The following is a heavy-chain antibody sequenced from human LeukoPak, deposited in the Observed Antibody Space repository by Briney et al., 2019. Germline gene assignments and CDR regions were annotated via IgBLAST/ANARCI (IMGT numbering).Heavy chain of an antibody. Sequence: GGSLRLSCAASGFAFSNAWMSWVRQAPGKGLEWVGRIKSKADGGTADYAAPVKGTFTISRDDSKNTLYVQMNSLKTEHTGVYYCATDCSGCPFDNWGQGTMVTVSS. CDR3: ATDCSGCPFDN. CDR2: IKSKADGGTA. V-gene: IGHV3-15*01. CDR1: GFAFSNAW. J-gene: IGHJ3*02. D-gene: IGHD2-15*01.